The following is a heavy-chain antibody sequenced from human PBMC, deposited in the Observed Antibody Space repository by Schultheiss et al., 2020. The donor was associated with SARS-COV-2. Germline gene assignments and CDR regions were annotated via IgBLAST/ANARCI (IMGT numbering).Heavy chain of an antibody. Sequence: ASVKVSCKASGYTFTGYYMHWVRQAPGQGLEWMGWINPNSGGTNYAQKFQGRVTMTRDTSMSTVYMELSSLRSEDTAVYYCAIPSIAARRDAFDIWGQGTMVTVSS. CDR1: GYTFTGYY. J-gene: IGHJ3*02. CDR2: INPNSGGT. D-gene: IGHD6-6*01. V-gene: IGHV1-2*02. CDR3: AIPSIAARRDAFDI.